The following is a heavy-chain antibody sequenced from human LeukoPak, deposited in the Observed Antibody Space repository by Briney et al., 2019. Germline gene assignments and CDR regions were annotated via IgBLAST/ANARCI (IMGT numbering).Heavy chain of an antibody. CDR2: ISPYNGNT. J-gene: IGHJ4*02. V-gene: IGHV1-18*01. CDR3: ARDGGYFDY. Sequence: ASVKVSCKASGYTFRSYGFIWVRQAPGQGLEWMGWISPYNGNTNYAQRFQGRVTMTTDTSTSTAYMELRSLRFDDTAVYYCARDGGYFDYWGRGTLVTVSS. CDR1: GYTFRSYG.